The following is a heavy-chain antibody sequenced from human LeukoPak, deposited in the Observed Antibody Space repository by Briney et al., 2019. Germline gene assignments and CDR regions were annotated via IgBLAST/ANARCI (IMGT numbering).Heavy chain of an antibody. Sequence: SETLSLTCTVSGGSISSGSYYWSWIRQPAGKGLEWIGRIYTSGSTNYNPSLKSRVTISVDTSKNQFSLKLSLVTAADTAVYYCARGEAPGLGAFDIWGQGTMVTVSS. J-gene: IGHJ3*02. D-gene: IGHD3-16*01. V-gene: IGHV4-61*02. CDR2: IYTSGST. CDR3: ARGEAPGLGAFDI. CDR1: GGSISSGSYY.